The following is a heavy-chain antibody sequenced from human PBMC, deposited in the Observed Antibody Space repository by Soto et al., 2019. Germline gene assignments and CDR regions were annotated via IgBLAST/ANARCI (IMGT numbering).Heavy chain of an antibody. Sequence: VQLVESGGGLVNPGGSLRLSCAASGFAFNVYSMNWVRQAPGKGLEWVSSINTNSAYISYADSVKGRFTISRDNSRNSLYLQMHNLRAEDTAVYCCAREALSTVPPSWGEGTLVTVSA. J-gene: IGHJ4*02. V-gene: IGHV3-21*01. D-gene: IGHD1-1*01. CDR2: INTNSAYI. CDR3: AREALSTVPPS. CDR1: GFAFNVYS.